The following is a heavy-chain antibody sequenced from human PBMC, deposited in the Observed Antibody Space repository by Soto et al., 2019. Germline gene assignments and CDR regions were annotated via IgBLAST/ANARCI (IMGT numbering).Heavy chain of an antibody. Sequence: PSQTLSRTCSISGGSFSSNSAAWNWIMQFPSRRLVWLGRTYYRPSLHNHYALSVKSRINSKPDTCKNQFSLQLNSGIPEDTAVYYCAGMQEGALAYWGQGTLVTVSS. D-gene: IGHD1-26*01. CDR1: GGSFSSNSAA. CDR2: TYYRPSLHN. V-gene: IGHV6-1*01. J-gene: IGHJ4*02. CDR3: AGMQEGALAY.